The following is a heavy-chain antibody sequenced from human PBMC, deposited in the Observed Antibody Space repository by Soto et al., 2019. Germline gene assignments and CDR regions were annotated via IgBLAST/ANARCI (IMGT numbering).Heavy chain of an antibody. V-gene: IGHV4-39*01. D-gene: IGHD6-6*01. J-gene: IGHJ4*02. CDR1: GGSITSSSHY. CDR2: IYYDGNT. CDR3: ARSSITPRLFMYPFDY. Sequence: PSETLSLTCTVSGGSITSSSHYWGWIRQPPGKGLECIGNIYYDGNTYYNPSLKSRVTISLDTSKNQFSLRLKSVTTADTAVYYCARSSITPRLFMYPFDYWGQGTLVTVS.